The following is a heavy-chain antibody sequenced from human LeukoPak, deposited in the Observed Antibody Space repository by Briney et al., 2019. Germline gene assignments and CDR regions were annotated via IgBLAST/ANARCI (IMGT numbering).Heavy chain of an antibody. CDR1: GFTFSSYE. V-gene: IGHV3-21*01. CDR3: AKPYYYSSGSLK. D-gene: IGHD3-10*01. CDR2: ISSSSSYI. J-gene: IGHJ4*02. Sequence: GGSLRLSCAASGFTFSSYEMNWVRQAPGKGLEWVSSISSSSSYIYYADSVKGRFTISRDNTKNSLYLQMNSLRAEDTAMYYCAKPYYYSSGSLKWGQGTLVTVSS.